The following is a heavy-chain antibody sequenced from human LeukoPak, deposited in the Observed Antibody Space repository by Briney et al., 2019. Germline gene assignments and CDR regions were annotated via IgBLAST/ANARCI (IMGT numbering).Heavy chain of an antibody. CDR1: GFTFSSYG. CDR3: AKIGRKYDFWTGFYEEEVDYMDV. J-gene: IGHJ6*03. D-gene: IGHD3-3*01. V-gene: IGHV3-23*01. Sequence: PGGSLRLSCAASGFTFSSYGMTWVRQAPGKGLEWVSGVSGSGGSTKHADSVKGRFTISRDNSKNTLYLQMNSLRVEDMAVYYCAKIGRKYDFWTGFYEEEVDYMDVWGKGTTVTVSS. CDR2: VSGSGGST.